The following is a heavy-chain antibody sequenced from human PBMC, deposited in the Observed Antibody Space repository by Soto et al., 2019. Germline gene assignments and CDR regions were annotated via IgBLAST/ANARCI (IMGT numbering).Heavy chain of an antibody. CDR1: VYTFTSYG. CDR2: ISAYNGNT. J-gene: IGHJ6*02. Sequence: GXSVKVSCEGSVYTFTSYGISWVRQAPGQGLEWMGWISAYNGNTNYAQKLQGRVTMTTDTSTSTAYMELRSLRSDDTAVYYCARGGEYQLLSLYYYYGMDVWGQGNTVTVSS. D-gene: IGHD2-2*01. V-gene: IGHV1-18*04. CDR3: ARGGEYQLLSLYYYYGMDV.